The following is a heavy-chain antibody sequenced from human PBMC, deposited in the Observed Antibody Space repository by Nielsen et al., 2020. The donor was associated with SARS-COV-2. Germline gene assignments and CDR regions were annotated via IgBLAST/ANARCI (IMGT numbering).Heavy chain of an antibody. CDR2: IHYSGTT. CDR3: ARVVDKIVYSIRWFDP. V-gene: IGHV4-31*03. Sequence: SETLSLTCTVSGGSINSGCYYWNWVRQHPGQGLEWNGHIHYSGTTNYNPSLESRTTISVYTYKSRFSLTLNSVTAADTAVHFCARVVDKIVYSIRWFDPWGQGLLVTVSS. J-gene: IGHJ5*02. D-gene: IGHD2-15*01. CDR1: GGSINSGCYY.